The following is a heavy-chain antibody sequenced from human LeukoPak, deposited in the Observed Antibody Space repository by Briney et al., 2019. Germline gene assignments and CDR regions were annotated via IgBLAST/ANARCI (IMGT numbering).Heavy chain of an antibody. J-gene: IGHJ6*03. CDR2: ISAYNGKT. D-gene: IGHD3-10*01. CDR3: AREMEDKSFSFGELRKNYYYYMDV. CDR1: GYTFIRYG. V-gene: IGHV1-18*01. Sequence: ASVKVSCKASGYTFIRYGISWVRQVPGQGLEWMGWISAYNGKTNYAQKLQGRVTMTTDTSTSIAYMELRSLRSDDTAVYYCAREMEDKSFSFGELRKNYYYYMDVWDKGTTVTVSS.